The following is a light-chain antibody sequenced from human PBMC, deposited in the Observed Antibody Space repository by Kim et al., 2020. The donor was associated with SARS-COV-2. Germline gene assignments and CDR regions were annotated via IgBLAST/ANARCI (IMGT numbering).Light chain of an antibody. J-gene: IGLJ7*01. CDR3: QVWDTIADVV. Sequence: SYELTQPPSVSVAPGKAARITCGGNNIGSKSVNWYQQQPGQAPVLVIYNDGDRPSGIPERFSGSNSGNTATLTISRVEAGDEADYYCQVWDTIADVVIGGGTQLTVL. V-gene: IGLV3-21*04. CDR2: NDG. CDR1: NIGSKS.